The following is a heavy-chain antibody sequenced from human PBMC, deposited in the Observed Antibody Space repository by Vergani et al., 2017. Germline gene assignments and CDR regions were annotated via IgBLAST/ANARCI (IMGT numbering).Heavy chain of an antibody. Sequence: EVQLVESGGGLIQPGGSLRLSCAASGFTVSSNYMSWVRQAPGKGLEWVSVIYSGGSTYYADSVKGRFTISRDNSKNTLYLQMNSLRAEHTAVYYCARETDVDYGDYDSPTHGAFDIWGQGTMVTVSS. V-gene: IGHV3-53*01. CDR3: ARETDVDYGDYDSPTHGAFDI. CDR2: IYSGGST. CDR1: GFTVSSNY. J-gene: IGHJ3*02. D-gene: IGHD4-17*01.